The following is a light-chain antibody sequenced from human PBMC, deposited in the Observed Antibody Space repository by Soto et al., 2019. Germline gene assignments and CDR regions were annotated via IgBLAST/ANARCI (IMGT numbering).Light chain of an antibody. J-gene: IGKJ5*01. CDR3: QRYDNLPLT. CDR2: AAS. Sequence: DIQMTQTPSSVSAFGGDRVTITCRASQGISSWLAWYQEKSGRAPKLLIYAASSLQSGVPSRFIGSGSGTDFTLTISSLHPEDFATYYCQRYDNLPLTFGGGTRLEI. V-gene: IGKV1-12*01. CDR1: QGISSW.